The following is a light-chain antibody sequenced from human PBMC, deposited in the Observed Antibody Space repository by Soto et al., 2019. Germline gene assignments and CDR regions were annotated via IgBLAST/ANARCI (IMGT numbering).Light chain of an antibody. V-gene: IGKV3-20*01. Sequence: EIVLTQSPGTLSLSAGERATLSCWASQSVSSSYLAWYQQKPGQAPRLLIYGASSRATGIPDRFSGSGYGTDFTLTISRLETEDFAVYYCQQYGSSPITFGQGTRLEIK. CDR1: QSVSSSY. CDR2: GAS. CDR3: QQYGSSPIT. J-gene: IGKJ5*01.